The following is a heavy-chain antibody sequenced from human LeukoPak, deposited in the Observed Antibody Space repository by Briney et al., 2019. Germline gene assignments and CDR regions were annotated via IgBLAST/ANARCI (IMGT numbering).Heavy chain of an antibody. J-gene: IGHJ4*02. V-gene: IGHV4-59*08. CDR3: ARTSGSYYGGIDY. CDR1: GGSISSYY. Sequence: SGTLSLTCTVSGGSISSYYWSWIRQPPGKGLEWIGYIYYSGSTNYNPSLKSRVTISVDTSKNQFSLKLSSVTAADTAVYYCARTSGSYYGGIDYWGQGTLVTVSS. CDR2: IYYSGST. D-gene: IGHD1-26*01.